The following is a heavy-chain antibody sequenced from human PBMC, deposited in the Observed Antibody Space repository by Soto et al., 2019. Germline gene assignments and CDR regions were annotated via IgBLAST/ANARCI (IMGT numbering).Heavy chain of an antibody. D-gene: IGHD5-12*01. Sequence: GGSLRLSCAASGFTFSSYWMSWVRQAPGKGLEWVANIKQDGSEKYYVDSGKGRFTISRDNAKNSLYLQMNSLRAEDTAVYYCARDNGGYDLGAAFDIWGQGTMVTVSS. CDR1: GFTFSSYW. CDR2: IKQDGSEK. CDR3: ARDNGGYDLGAAFDI. V-gene: IGHV3-7*05. J-gene: IGHJ3*02.